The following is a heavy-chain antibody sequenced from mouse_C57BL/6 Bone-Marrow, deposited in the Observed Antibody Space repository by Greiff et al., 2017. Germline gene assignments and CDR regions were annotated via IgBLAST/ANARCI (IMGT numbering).Heavy chain of an antibody. CDR1: GFTFSSYG. J-gene: IGHJ4*01. V-gene: IGHV5-6*01. CDR2: ISSGGSYT. CDR3: AREGNY. Sequence: EVKLMESGGDLVKPGGSLKLSCAASGFTFSSYGMSWVRQTPDKRLEWVATISSGGSYTYYPDSVKGRFTISRDNAKNTLYLQMSSLKSEDTAMYYCAREGNYWGQGTSVTVSS.